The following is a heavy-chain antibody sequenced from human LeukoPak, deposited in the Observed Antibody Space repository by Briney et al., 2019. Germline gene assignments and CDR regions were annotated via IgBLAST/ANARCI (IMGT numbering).Heavy chain of an antibody. CDR1: GGTFSSYA. CDR2: IIPILGIA. D-gene: IGHD4-17*01. J-gene: IGHJ6*02. CDR3: ARDTLVDYGDYVLGYYGMDV. V-gene: IGHV1-69*04. Sequence: SVKVSCKASGGTFSSYAISWVRQAPGQGLEWMGRIIPILGIANYAQKFQGRVTITADKSTSTAYMELSSLRSEDTAVYYCARDTLVDYGDYVLGYYGMDVWGQGTTVTVSS.